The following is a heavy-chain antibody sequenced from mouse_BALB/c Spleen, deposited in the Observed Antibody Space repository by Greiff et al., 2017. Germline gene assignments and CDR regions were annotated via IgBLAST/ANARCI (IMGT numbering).Heavy chain of an antibody. J-gene: IGHJ3*01. D-gene: IGHD1-1*01. CDR2: IRLKSNNYAT. CDR1: GFTFSNYW. CDR3: TREDYYGSTFGY. V-gene: IGHV6-6*02. Sequence: DVQLQESGGGLVQPGGSMKLSCVASGFTFSNYWMNWVRQSPEKGLEWVAEIRLKSNNYATHYAESVKGRFTISRDDSKSSVYLQMNNLRAEDTGIYYCTREDYYGSTFGYWGQGTLVTVSA.